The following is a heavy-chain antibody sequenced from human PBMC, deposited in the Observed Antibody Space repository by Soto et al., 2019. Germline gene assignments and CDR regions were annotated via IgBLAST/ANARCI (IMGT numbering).Heavy chain of an antibody. Sequence: SETLSLTCAVYGGSFSGYYWSWIRQPPGKGLEWIGEINHSGSTNYNPSLKSRVTISVDTSKNQFSLKLSSVTAADTAVYYCARGFNSGSESSFDYWGQGTLVTVSS. J-gene: IGHJ4*02. D-gene: IGHD5-12*01. CDR2: INHSGST. CDR3: ARGFNSGSESSFDY. CDR1: GGSFSGYY. V-gene: IGHV4-34*01.